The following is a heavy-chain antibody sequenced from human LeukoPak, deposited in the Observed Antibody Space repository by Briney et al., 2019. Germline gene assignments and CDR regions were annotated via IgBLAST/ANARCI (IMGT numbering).Heavy chain of an antibody. V-gene: IGHV3-7*03. D-gene: IGHD1-1*01. CDR3: ASQSKPHNNWYYFDF. Sequence: GGSLRLSCAASGFTFSSYWMSWVREAPGKGLEWAANIKEDGSEKNYVDAVKGRFTISRDNAKNSLYLQMNSLRAEDTAVYYCASQSKPHNNWYYFDFWGQGTLVTVSS. CDR1: GFTFSSYW. CDR2: IKEDGSEK. J-gene: IGHJ4*02.